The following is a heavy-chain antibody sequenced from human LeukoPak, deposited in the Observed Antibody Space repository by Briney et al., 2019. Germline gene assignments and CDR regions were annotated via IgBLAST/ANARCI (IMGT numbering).Heavy chain of an antibody. J-gene: IGHJ4*02. CDR3: ARDLHY. CDR1: GFTFSSYG. CDR2: ISYDGSNK. V-gene: IGHV3-30*19. Sequence: GGSLRLSCAASGFTFSSYGMHWVRQAPGKGLEWVAVISYDGSNKYYADSVKGRFTISRDNSKNTLYLQMNSLRAEDTAVYYCARDLHYWGQGTLVTVSS.